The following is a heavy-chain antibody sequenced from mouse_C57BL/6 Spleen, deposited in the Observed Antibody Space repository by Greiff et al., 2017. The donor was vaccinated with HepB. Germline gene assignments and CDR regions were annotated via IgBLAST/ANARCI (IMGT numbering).Heavy chain of an antibody. J-gene: IGHJ1*03. CDR1: GFTFSSYG. V-gene: IGHV5-6*01. D-gene: IGHD1-1*01. CDR3: ARRGYYEGYFDV. CDR2: ISSGGDYT. Sequence: EVQLVESGGDLVKPGGSLKLSCAASGFTFSSYGMSWVRQTPDKRLEWVATISSGGDYTYYLDSVKGRFTISRDNVKSTLSLQMSSLKSEDSAMYYCARRGYYEGYFDVWGTGTTVTVSS.